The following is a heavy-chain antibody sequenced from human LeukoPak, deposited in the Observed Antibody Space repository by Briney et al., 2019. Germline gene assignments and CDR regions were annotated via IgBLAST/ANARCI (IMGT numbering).Heavy chain of an antibody. CDR2: INEDGSEK. D-gene: IGHD3-22*01. CDR1: GFTFSNYW. Sequence: GGSLRLSCAASGFTFSNYWVTWVRQAPGKGLGWVANINEDGSEKYYVDSLKGRFTISRDNARNSLYLQMNSLRAEDTAVYYCARVGRYYDSSGYPDAFDIWGQGTMVTVSS. CDR3: ARVGRYYDSSGYPDAFDI. J-gene: IGHJ3*02. V-gene: IGHV3-7*01.